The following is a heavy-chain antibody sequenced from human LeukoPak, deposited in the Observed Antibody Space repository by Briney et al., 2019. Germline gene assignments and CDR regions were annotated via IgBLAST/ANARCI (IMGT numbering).Heavy chain of an antibody. J-gene: IGHJ3*02. CDR2: IYTSGST. CDR1: GGSISSGSYY. Sequence: SQTLSLTCTVSGGSISSGSYYWSWIRQPAGKGLEWIGRIYTSGSTNYNPSLKSRVTISVDTSKNQFSLKLSSVTAADTAVYYCARVLVAGTGAFDIWGQGTMVTVSS. V-gene: IGHV4-61*02. D-gene: IGHD6-19*01. CDR3: ARVLVAGTGAFDI.